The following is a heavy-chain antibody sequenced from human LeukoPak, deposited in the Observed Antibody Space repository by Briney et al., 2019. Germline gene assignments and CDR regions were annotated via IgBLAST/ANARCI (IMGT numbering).Heavy chain of an antibody. J-gene: IGHJ5*02. V-gene: IGHV4-59*01. CDR2: IYYSGST. Sequence: SETLSLTCTVSGGSISSYYWSWIRQPPGKGLEWIGYIYYSGSTNYNPSLKSRVTISVETSKNQFSLKLKSVTAADTAVYYCARGGYYGSGNDFRFDPWGQGTLVTVSS. CDR1: GGSISSYY. CDR3: ARGGYYGSGNDFRFDP. D-gene: IGHD3-10*01.